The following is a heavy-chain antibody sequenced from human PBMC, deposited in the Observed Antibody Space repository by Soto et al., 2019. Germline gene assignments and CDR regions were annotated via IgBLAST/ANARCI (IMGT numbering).Heavy chain of an antibody. CDR3: ARGRVTYYYDSSGYYPSWFDP. Sequence: GASVKVSCKASGGTFSSYAISWVRQAPGQGLEWMGGTIPIFGTANYAQKFQGRVTITADESTSTAYMELSSLRSEDTAVYYCARGRVTYYYDSSGYYPSWFDPWGQGTLVTVSS. V-gene: IGHV1-69*13. CDR2: TIPIFGTA. J-gene: IGHJ5*02. CDR1: GGTFSSYA. D-gene: IGHD3-22*01.